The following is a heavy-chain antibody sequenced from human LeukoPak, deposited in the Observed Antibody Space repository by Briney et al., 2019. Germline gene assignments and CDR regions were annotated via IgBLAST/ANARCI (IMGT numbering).Heavy chain of an antibody. V-gene: IGHV3-11*03. Sequence: PGGSLRLSCAASGFTFSDYYMSWIRQAPGKGLEWVSYINSGSSYTNYADSVKGRFTISRDNAKNSLYLQMNSLRAEDTAVYYCARSERDIAVAAELDYWGQGTLVTASS. D-gene: IGHD6-13*01. CDR3: ARSERDIAVAAELDY. CDR1: GFTFSDYY. J-gene: IGHJ4*02. CDR2: INSGSSYT.